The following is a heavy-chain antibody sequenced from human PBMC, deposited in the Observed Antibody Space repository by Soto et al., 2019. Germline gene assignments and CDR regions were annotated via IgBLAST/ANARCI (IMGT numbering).Heavy chain of an antibody. V-gene: IGHV3-30-3*01. CDR1: GFTFSSYA. CDR2: ISYDGSNK. Sequence: QVQLVESGGGVVQPGRSLRLSCAASGFTFSSYAMHWVRQAPGKGLEWVAVISYDGSNKYYADSVKGRFTISRDNSKNTLYLQMNGLRAEDTAVYYCARDYQWLGGAYGMDVWGQGTTVTVSS. J-gene: IGHJ6*02. CDR3: ARDYQWLGGAYGMDV. D-gene: IGHD6-19*01.